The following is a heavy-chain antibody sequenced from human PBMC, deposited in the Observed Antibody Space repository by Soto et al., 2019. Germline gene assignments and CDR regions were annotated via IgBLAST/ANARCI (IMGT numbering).Heavy chain of an antibody. Sequence: GASVKVSCKASGGTFSSYAISWVRQAPGQGLEWMGGIIPIFGTANYAQKFQGRVTITADESTSTAYMELSSLRSEDTAVYYCARDAQTPYYYGSGSEAPYYFDYWGQGTLVTVSS. V-gene: IGHV1-69*13. CDR1: GGTFSSYA. J-gene: IGHJ4*02. CDR2: IIPIFGTA. D-gene: IGHD3-10*01. CDR3: ARDAQTPYYYGSGSEAPYYFDY.